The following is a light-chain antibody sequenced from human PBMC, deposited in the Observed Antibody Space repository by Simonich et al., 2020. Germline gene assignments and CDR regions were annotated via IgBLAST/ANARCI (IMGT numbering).Light chain of an antibody. CDR1: QSVLYSSKNKNY. CDR3: QQYYSTPLT. V-gene: IGKV4-1*01. CDR2: WAA. Sequence: DIVMTQSPDSLAVSLGERATINCKSSQSVLYSSKNKNYLAWYQQKPGHPPKLLIYWAATRESGVPDRFSGSGSGTDFTLTISSLQAEDVAVYYCQQYYSTPLTFGGGTKVEIK. J-gene: IGKJ4*01.